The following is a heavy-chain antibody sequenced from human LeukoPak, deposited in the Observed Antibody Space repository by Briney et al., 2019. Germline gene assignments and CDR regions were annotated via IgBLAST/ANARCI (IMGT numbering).Heavy chain of an antibody. D-gene: IGHD6-19*01. CDR2: MSGSGSST. CDR3: AKDAQGLVRGGIYFDF. J-gene: IGHJ4*02. Sequence: GGFLRLSCAASGFTFKTYAMTWVRQVPGKGPEWVSSMSGSGSSTDYADSVKGRFTISRDNSKNTLYLQMNSLRAEDTALYYCAKDAQGLVRGGIYFDFWGQGSLVTVSS. CDR1: GFTFKTYA. V-gene: IGHV3-23*01.